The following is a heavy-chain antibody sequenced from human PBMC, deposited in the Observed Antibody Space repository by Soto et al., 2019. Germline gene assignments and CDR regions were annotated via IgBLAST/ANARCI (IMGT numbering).Heavy chain of an antibody. Sequence: EVQLLESGGGLVQPGGSPRLSCAASGFTFSSYAMRWVRQAPVKGLEWVSAISGSGGSTYYADSVKGRFTISRDNSKKALYLQMNSLRAEDTAVYYCARRGSGSDCDYGGQGNLVTVSS. CDR3: ARRGSGSDCDY. J-gene: IGHJ4*02. D-gene: IGHD1-26*01. V-gene: IGHV3-23*01. CDR2: ISGSGGST. CDR1: GFTFSSYA.